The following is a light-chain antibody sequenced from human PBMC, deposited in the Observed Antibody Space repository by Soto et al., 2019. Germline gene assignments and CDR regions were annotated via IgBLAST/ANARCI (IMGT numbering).Light chain of an antibody. J-gene: IGLJ1*01. CDR2: EVS. Sequence: QSVLNQPPSASGSFGQSVTISCTGTSSDVGGYNYVSWYQQHPGKAPKLMIYEVSERPSGVPDRFSGSKSGNTASLTVSGLQADDEADYYCSSYSGTNYHYVFGTGTKVTVL. V-gene: IGLV2-8*01. CDR1: SSDVGGYNY. CDR3: SSYSGTNYHYV.